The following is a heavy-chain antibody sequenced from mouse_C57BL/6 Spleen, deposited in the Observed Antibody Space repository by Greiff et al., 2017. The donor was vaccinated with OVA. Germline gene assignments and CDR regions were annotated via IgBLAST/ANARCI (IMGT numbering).Heavy chain of an antibody. CDR2: ISSGSSTI. J-gene: IGHJ4*01. D-gene: IGHD2-1*01. CDR3: ARKIYYGKPYAMDY. V-gene: IGHV5-17*01. Sequence: EVHLVESGGGLVKPGGSLKLSCAASGFTFSDYGMHWVRQAPEKGLEWVAYISSGSSTIYYADTVKGRFTISRDNAKNTLFLQMTSLRSEDTAMYYCARKIYYGKPYAMDYWGQGTSVTVSS. CDR1: GFTFSDYG.